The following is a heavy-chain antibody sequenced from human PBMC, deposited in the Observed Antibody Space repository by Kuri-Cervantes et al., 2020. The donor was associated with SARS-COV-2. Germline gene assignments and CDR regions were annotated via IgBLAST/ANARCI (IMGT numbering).Heavy chain of an antibody. J-gene: IGHJ5*02. CDR3: ARERGVIPAGLGWFDP. Sequence: AGSLCLSCAVSGFTFSSSSINWVSQAPGKGLEWVSYISSGSNSIYYADSVKGRFTISRDNSKNSLYLQMNSPRVEDTAVYYCARERGVIPAGLGWFDPWGQETLVTVSS. V-gene: IGHV3-48*01. CDR2: ISSGSNSI. D-gene: IGHD2-2*01. CDR1: GFTFSSSS.